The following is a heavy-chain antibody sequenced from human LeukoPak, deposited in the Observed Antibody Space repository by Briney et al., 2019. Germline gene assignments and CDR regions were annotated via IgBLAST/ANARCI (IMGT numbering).Heavy chain of an antibody. D-gene: IGHD5-24*01. V-gene: IGHV4-59*01. Sequence: PSETLSLTCTVSGVSISRYYWSWIRQPPGKGLEWIGYIYYSGSTNYNPSLKSRVTISVDTSKNQFSLKLSSVTAADTAVYYCARYRDGYNYYFDYWGQGTLVTVSS. CDR2: IYYSGST. CDR1: GVSISRYY. CDR3: ARYRDGYNYYFDY. J-gene: IGHJ4*02.